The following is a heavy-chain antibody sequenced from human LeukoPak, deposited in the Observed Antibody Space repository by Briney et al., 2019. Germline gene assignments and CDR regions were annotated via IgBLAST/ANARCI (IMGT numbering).Heavy chain of an antibody. D-gene: IGHD3-10*01. V-gene: IGHV3-48*01. J-gene: IGHJ4*02. CDR2: ISSSSSTI. CDR3: ARDAMVRGVSSDY. Sequence: GGSLRLSCAASGFTFSSYSMNWVRQAPGKGLEWVSYISSSSSTIYYADSVKGRFTISRDNAKNSLYLQMNSLRAEDTAVYYCARDAMVRGVSSDYWGQGTLVTVSS. CDR1: GFTFSSYS.